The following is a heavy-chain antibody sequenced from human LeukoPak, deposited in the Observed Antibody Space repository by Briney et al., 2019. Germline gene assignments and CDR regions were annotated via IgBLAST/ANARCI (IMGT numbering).Heavy chain of an antibody. D-gene: IGHD4-23*01. J-gene: IGHJ3*02. CDR1: GFTFSGSA. Sequence: PGGSLRLSCAASGFTFSGSALHWVRQASGKGLEWVGRIRSTANGYAAAYAASVKGRFTISRDDSKNTAYLQMDSLKTEDTAVYYCARRLGLRWDLQAFDIWGQGTMVTVSS. CDR3: ARRLGLRWDLQAFDI. CDR2: IRSTANGYAA. V-gene: IGHV3-73*01.